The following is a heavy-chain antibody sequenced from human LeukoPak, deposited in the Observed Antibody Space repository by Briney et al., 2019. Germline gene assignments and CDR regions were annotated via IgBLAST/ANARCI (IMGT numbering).Heavy chain of an antibody. V-gene: IGHV1-2*02. CDR1: GYTFTGYY. D-gene: IGHD6-13*01. Sequence: DSVKVSCKASGYTFTGYYMHWVRQAPGQGLEWMGWINPNSGGTNYAQKFQGRVTMTRDTSISTAYMELSRLRSDDTAVYYCARDFEGSSWYYWFDPWGQGTLVTVSS. CDR3: ARDFEGSSWYYWFDP. CDR2: INPNSGGT. J-gene: IGHJ5*02.